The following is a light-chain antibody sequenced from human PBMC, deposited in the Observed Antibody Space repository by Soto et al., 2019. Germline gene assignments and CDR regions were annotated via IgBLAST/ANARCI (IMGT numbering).Light chain of an antibody. CDR1: QSVSNSY. CDR2: GPS. V-gene: IGKV3-20*01. CDR3: QQYGSSPLT. Sequence: EIVLTQSPGTLSLSPGERATLSCRASQSVSNSYLAWYQQKPGQAPRLLIYGPSTRATGIPDRFSGSGSGTDFTLTIRRLEPEDFAVYYCQQYGSSPLTFGGGAKVEI. J-gene: IGKJ4*01.